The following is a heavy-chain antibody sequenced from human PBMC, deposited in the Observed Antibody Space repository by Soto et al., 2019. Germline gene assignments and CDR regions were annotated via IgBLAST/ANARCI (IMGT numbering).Heavy chain of an antibody. D-gene: IGHD3-16*01. CDR2: VSDSGSQT. CDR1: GFTFSHIA. CDR3: AKELRGGLGAFDI. J-gene: IGHJ3*02. Sequence: EVQLLESGGGLVLPGGSLRLSCTASGFTFSHIAMNWVRLAPGKGLEWVSIVSDSGSQTNYADSVKGRFTISRDNSQNTVYLQLNSLRDEDTAGYYCAKELRGGLGAFDIWGQGTKVIVSS. V-gene: IGHV3-23*01.